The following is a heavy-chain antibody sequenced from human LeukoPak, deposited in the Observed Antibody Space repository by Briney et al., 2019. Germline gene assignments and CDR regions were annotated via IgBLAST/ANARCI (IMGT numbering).Heavy chain of an antibody. J-gene: IGHJ4*02. V-gene: IGHV4-59*01. Sequence: SETLSLTCTVSGGSISSYYWSWIRQPPGKGLEWIGYIYYSGGTNYNPSLKSRVTISVDTSKNQFSLKLSSVTAADTAVYYCASLPGGGGTGYWGQGTLVTVSS. CDR1: GGSISSYY. CDR3: ASLPGGGGTGY. CDR2: IYYSGGT. D-gene: IGHD3-16*01.